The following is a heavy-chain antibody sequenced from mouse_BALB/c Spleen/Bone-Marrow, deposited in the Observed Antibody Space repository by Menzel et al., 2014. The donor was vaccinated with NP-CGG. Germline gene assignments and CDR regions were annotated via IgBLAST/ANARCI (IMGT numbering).Heavy chain of an antibody. D-gene: IGHD2-1*01. CDR1: GFTFTSYW. CDR2: ISPSNGRT. Sequence: QVQLEQPGADLVKPGASVKLSCMASGFTFTSYWIHWVHQTPGKGPEWIGEISPSNGRTNYNDMFKSKATLTEDKSSSTVYMQLSSLTSEDTAIYYCARDGNYRYDMDYWGRGTTLTVSS. J-gene: IGHJ4*01. V-gene: IGHV1S81*02. CDR3: ARDGNYRYDMDY.